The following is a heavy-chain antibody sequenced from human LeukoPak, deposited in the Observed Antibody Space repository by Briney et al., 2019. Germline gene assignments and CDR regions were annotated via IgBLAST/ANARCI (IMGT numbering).Heavy chain of an antibody. CDR1: GGSISSGSYY. D-gene: IGHD3-10*01. V-gene: IGHV4-61*02. CDR2: IYTSGST. J-gene: IGHJ6*02. CDR3: ARYALAFGERHYYYYGMDV. Sequence: SQTLSLTCTVSGGSISSGSYYWSWIRQPAGKGLERIGRIYTSGSTNYNPSLKSRVTISVDTSKNQFSLKLSSVTAADTAVYYCARYALAFGERHYYYYGMDVWGQGTTVTVSS.